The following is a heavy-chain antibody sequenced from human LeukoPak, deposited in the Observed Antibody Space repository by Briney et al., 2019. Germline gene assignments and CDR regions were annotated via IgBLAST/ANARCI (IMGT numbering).Heavy chain of an antibody. CDR1: GFMFSHHG. Sequence: GGSLRLSCAASGFMFSHHGMHWVRQAPGKGLEWVAVIWSDGTNRFYGDSVKGRFTISRDNSQSTVYLQMNSLRVNDTAIYYCARDAQRGFDYSNSLKDWGHGTLVTVSS. V-gene: IGHV3-33*01. CDR3: ARDAQRGFDYSNSLKD. J-gene: IGHJ4*01. CDR2: IWSDGTNR. D-gene: IGHD4-11*01.